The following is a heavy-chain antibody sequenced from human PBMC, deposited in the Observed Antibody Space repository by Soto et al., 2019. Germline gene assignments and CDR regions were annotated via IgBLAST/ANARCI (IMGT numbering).Heavy chain of an antibody. J-gene: IGHJ3*02. Sequence: EMQLVESGGGLVQPGGSLRLSCAASGFSFSNYGMHWVRQAPGKGLEYVSAISSNGGTTYYANSVKGRFTISRDNSKNTLYLQMGSLTAEDMDVYYCASDAFDIWGQGTMVTVSS. CDR2: ISSNGGTT. V-gene: IGHV3-64*01. CDR3: ASDAFDI. CDR1: GFSFSNYG.